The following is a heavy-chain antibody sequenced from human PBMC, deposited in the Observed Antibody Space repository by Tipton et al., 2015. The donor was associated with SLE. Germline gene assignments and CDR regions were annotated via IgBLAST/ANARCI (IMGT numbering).Heavy chain of an antibody. Sequence: LRLSCTVSGGSIRSGGYYWDWVRQHPEKGLEWIGHMYYSGTTYYNPSLEGRVIISVDTSKSQFSLNLTSVTAADTAVYYCARGYVSYYGLDVWGQGTTVTVSS. D-gene: IGHD3-16*01. CDR3: ARGYVSYYGLDV. CDR2: MYYSGTT. V-gene: IGHV4-31*03. J-gene: IGHJ6*02. CDR1: GGSIRSGGYY.